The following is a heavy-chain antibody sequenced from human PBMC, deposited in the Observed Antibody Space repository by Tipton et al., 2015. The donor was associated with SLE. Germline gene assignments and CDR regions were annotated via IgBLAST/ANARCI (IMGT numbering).Heavy chain of an antibody. CDR3: ARGAYSGYDWLGLPHYFPF. V-gene: IGHV4-34*01. CDR2: ITHSGST. CDR1: GGSFSDYY. D-gene: IGHD6-25*01. J-gene: IGHJ4*02. Sequence: TLSLTCAVYGGSFSDYYWTWIRQPPGKGLEWIGEITHSGSTIYNPSLSSRVTISINVSQNQFSLKLTSVTAADTAVYYCARGAYSGYDWLGLPHYFPFWGQGSLVPVSS.